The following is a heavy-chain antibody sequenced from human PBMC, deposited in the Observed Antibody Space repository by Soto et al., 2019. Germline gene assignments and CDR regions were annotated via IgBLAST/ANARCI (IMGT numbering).Heavy chain of an antibody. CDR1: GGSISSSSYY. D-gene: IGHD6-19*01. J-gene: IGHJ4*02. CDR3: ASYSSGWYAY. Sequence: SETLSLTCTDSGGSISSSSYYWGWIRQPPGKGLEWIGSIYYSGSTYYNQSLKSRVTISVDTSKNQFSLKLSSVTAADTAVYYCASYSSGWYAYWGQGTLVTVSS. V-gene: IGHV4-39*01. CDR2: IYYSGST.